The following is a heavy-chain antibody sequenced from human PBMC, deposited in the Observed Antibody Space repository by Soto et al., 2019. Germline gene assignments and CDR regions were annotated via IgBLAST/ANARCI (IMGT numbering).Heavy chain of an antibody. CDR1: GVTFSSYG. J-gene: IGHJ6*02. CDR3: ARDQGIAAAGTGIGYGMDV. D-gene: IGHD6-13*01. Sequence: PGGSLRLSCTASGVTFSSYGMHWVRQAPGKGLEWVAVIWYDGSNKYYADSVKGRFTISRDNSKNTLYLQMNSLRAEDTAVYYCARDQGIAAAGTGIGYGMDVWGQGTTVTVSS. CDR2: IWYDGSNK. V-gene: IGHV3-33*01.